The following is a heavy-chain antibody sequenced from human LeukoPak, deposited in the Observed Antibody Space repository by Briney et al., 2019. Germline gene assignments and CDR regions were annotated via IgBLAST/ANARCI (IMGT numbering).Heavy chain of an antibody. CDR1: GFTFSSYA. CDR2: ITSNGGTT. CDR3: VKTFGYCSSIGCYVFDY. V-gene: IGHV3-64D*09. J-gene: IGHJ4*02. Sequence: PGRSLRLSCAASGFTFSSYAMHWVRQAPGKGLEYVSGITSNGGTTYFADSVKGRITISRDNSKNTLYLQMSSLRTEDTAVYYCVKTFGYCSSIGCYVFDYWGQGTLVTVSS. D-gene: IGHD2-2*01.